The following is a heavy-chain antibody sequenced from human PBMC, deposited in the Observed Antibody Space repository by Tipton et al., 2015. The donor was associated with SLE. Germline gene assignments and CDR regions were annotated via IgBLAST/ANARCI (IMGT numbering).Heavy chain of an antibody. D-gene: IGHD6-6*01. CDR2: ISSSGSTI. CDR3: ARGPEEQLVRGAFDI. Sequence: GSLRLSCAASGFTFSSYEMNWVRQAPGKGLEWVSYISSSGSTIYYADSVKGRFTISRDNAKNSLYLQMNSLRAEDTAVYYCARGPEEQLVRGAFDIWGQGTMVTVSS. CDR1: GFTFSSYE. J-gene: IGHJ3*02. V-gene: IGHV3-48*03.